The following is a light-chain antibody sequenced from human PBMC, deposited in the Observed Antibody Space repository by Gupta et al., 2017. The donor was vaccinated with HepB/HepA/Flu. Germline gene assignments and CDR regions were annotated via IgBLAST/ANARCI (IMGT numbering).Light chain of an antibody. V-gene: IGLV2-14*03. J-gene: IGLJ2*01. Sequence: QSALTQPVSVAGSPGQSITIPCTGTNSDVGAYEYVSWYQQYPGKAPKLMIFDVSNRPSGISNRFSGSKSGNTASLTISGLQPEDEADYYCSSYTGMTTLVFGGGTKLTVL. CDR1: NSDVGAYEY. CDR3: SSYTGMTTLV. CDR2: DVS.